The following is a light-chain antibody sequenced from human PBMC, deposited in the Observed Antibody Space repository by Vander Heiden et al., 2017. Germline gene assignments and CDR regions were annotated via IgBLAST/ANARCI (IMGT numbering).Light chain of an antibody. CDR2: AAS. J-gene: IGKJ1*01. CDR3: QQRNSSPWT. V-gene: IGKV1-39*01. CDR1: QSISSY. Sequence: QPTQPPSSLSASVGDRVTITCRASQSISSYLNWYQQKPGKAPKLLIYAASTLQSGVPSRFSGSGSGTDFTLTISSLQPEDFATYYCQQRNSSPWTFGRGTKVEIK.